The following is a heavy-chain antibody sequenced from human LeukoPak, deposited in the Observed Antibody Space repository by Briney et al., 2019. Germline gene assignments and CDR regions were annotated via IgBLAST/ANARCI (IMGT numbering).Heavy chain of an antibody. V-gene: IGHV3-9*01. CDR2: INWKSNKI. Sequence: GRSLRLSCAASGFTFDDYGMHWVRQVPGKGLEWVSGINWKSNKIGYADSVKGRFTISRDNAKKSLYLQMNNLRIEDTALYYCAKDYGMVSGWTAGFDYWGQGILVTVSS. CDR1: GFTFDDYG. CDR3: AKDYGMVSGWTAGFDY. J-gene: IGHJ4*02. D-gene: IGHD6-19*01.